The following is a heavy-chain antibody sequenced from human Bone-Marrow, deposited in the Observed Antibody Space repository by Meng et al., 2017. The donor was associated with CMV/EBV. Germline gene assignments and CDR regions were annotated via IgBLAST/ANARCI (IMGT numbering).Heavy chain of an antibody. Sequence: LSLTCAASGFTFNTYAMHWVRQAPGKGLAWVAVISYDGSNKYTADSVQGRLTISRDNSKNNLYLQMNSLTVEDTAVYYCVRDQGGESMIAVLIERFGMDVWGQGTTVTVSS. CDR1: GFTFNTYA. J-gene: IGHJ6*02. D-gene: IGHD3-22*01. V-gene: IGHV3-30*04. CDR3: VRDQGGESMIAVLIERFGMDV. CDR2: ISYDGSNK.